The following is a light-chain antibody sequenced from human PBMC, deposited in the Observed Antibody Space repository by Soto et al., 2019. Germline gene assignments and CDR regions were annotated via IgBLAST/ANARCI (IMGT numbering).Light chain of an antibody. CDR2: LNSDGSH. J-gene: IGLJ1*01. CDR3: QTWGPGFYV. Sequence: QTVVTQSPSASASLGASVKLTCTLSSGHSSYAIAWHQQQPEKGPRYLMNLNSDGSHTKGDGIPDRFSGSRSGAERYLTISSLQSEDEADYYCQTWGPGFYVYGTGTKLTVL. V-gene: IGLV4-69*01. CDR1: SGHSSYA.